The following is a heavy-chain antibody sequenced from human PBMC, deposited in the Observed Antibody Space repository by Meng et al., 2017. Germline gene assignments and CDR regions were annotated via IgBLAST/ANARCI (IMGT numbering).Heavy chain of an antibody. CDR3: ARVVVVPAAKYWFVP. Sequence: SETLSLTCTVSGGSISSGGYYWSWIRQHPGKGLEWIGYIYYSGSTYYNPSLKSLVTISVDTSKNQFSLKLSSVTAADTAVYYCARVVVVPAAKYWFVPWGQGSLVIVSS. J-gene: IGHJ5*02. CDR2: IYYSGST. V-gene: IGHV4-31*01. CDR1: GGSISSGGYY. D-gene: IGHD2-2*01.